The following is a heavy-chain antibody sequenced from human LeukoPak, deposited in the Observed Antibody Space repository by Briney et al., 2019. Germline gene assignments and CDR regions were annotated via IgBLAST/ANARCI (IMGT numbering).Heavy chain of an antibody. Sequence: GGSLRLSCAASGFTFSSSAMTWVRQAPGKGLDWVSGISSSGDSTYYADSVKGRFTISRDNSENTLYLQMNSLRAEDTAVYYCAKGGTVIARLIAADWGQGTLVTVSS. V-gene: IGHV3-23*01. J-gene: IGHJ4*02. CDR1: GFTFSSSA. CDR2: ISSSGDST. D-gene: IGHD6-6*01. CDR3: AKGGTVIARLIAAD.